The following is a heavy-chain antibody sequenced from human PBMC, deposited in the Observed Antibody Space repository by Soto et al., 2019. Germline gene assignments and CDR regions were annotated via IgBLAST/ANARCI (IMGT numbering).Heavy chain of an antibody. CDR3: ARDNLLGHSYGNQIHALDN. Sequence: SETLSLACTVSGDSISSGDYYWSWIRQPPGKGLEWIGCIYYSGNTYYNPSLKRRFSISVDTSKNQFSLQLSSVTAADTAVYYCARDNLLGHSYGNQIHALDNWGQRTKVTGSS. V-gene: IGHV4-30-4*01. J-gene: IGHJ3*02. CDR2: IYYSGNT. D-gene: IGHD5-18*01. CDR1: GDSISSGDYY.